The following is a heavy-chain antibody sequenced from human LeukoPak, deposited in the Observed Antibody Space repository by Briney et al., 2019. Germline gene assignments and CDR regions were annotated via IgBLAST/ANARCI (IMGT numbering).Heavy chain of an antibody. Sequence: GASVKVSCKASGYTFTGYYMHGVRQAPGQGLEWMGRINPNSGGTNYAQKFQGRVTMTRDTSISTAYMELSRLRSDDTAVYYCARDPNGEYYDFWSGSPGGWFDPWGQGTLVTVSS. CDR2: INPNSGGT. D-gene: IGHD3-3*01. J-gene: IGHJ5*02. CDR1: GYTFTGYY. V-gene: IGHV1-2*06. CDR3: ARDPNGEYYDFWSGSPGGWFDP.